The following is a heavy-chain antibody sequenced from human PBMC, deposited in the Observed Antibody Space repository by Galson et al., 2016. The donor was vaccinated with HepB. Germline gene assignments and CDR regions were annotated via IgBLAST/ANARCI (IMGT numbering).Heavy chain of an antibody. CDR3: ARDLDSRYYYSYHVMDV. CDR2: ISGTNGFI. V-gene: IGHV3-21*01. Sequence: SLRLSCAASGFTFSNYNMNWVRQAPGKGLEWVSSISGTNGFIYQADSVKGRFTISRDNAKNSLYLQMSSLRADDTAVYFCARDLDSRYYYSYHVMDVWGQGTTVIVSS. D-gene: IGHD3-22*01. CDR1: GFTFSNYN. J-gene: IGHJ6*02.